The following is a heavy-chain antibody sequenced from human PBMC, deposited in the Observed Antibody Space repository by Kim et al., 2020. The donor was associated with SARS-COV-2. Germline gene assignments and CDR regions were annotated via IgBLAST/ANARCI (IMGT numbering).Heavy chain of an antibody. J-gene: IGHJ4*02. V-gene: IGHV1-46*01. D-gene: IGHD5-18*01. CDR3: ARWRIGYGYGLDY. Sequence: YAQKFQGRVTMTRDTSTSTVYMELSSLRSEDTAVYYCARWRIGYGYGLDYWGQGTLVTVSS.